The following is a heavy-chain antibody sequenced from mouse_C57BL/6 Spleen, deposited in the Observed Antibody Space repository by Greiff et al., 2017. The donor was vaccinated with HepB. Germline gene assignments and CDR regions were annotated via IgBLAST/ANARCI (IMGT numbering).Heavy chain of an antibody. J-gene: IGHJ3*01. V-gene: IGHV1-81*01. CDR1: GYTFTSYG. CDR3: ARSYYDYDETGFAY. Sequence: QVQLQQSGAELARPGASVKLSCKASGYTFTSYGISWVKQRTGQGLEWIGEIYPRSGNTYYNEKFKGKATLTADRSSRTAYMELRSLTSKDSAVYFCARSYYDYDETGFAYWGQGTLVTVSA. CDR2: IYPRSGNT. D-gene: IGHD2-4*01.